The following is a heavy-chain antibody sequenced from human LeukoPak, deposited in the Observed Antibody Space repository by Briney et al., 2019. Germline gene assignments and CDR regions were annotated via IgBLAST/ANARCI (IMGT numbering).Heavy chain of an antibody. CDR3: AKGDTAPWDY. CDR2: MYSGGST. J-gene: IGHJ4*02. CDR1: GFTVSTNY. D-gene: IGHD3-9*01. V-gene: IGHV3-53*01. Sequence: SGRSLRLSCAASGFTVSTNYMSWVRQAPGKGLEWVSVMYSGGSTYYADSVKGRFAISRDNSKNTLYLQMNSLRAEDTAVYYCAKGDTAPWDYWGQGTLVTVSS.